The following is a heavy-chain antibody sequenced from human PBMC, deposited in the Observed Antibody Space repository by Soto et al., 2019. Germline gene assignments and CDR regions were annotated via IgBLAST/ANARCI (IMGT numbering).Heavy chain of an antibody. CDR1: GFTIISYA. D-gene: IGHD3-16*01. CDR2: ISGSGGST. CDR3: AKDLLGYDFIWGSSGFEY. J-gene: IGHJ4*02. Sequence: WGLLRHPWAASGFTIISYAMSWVRQDPGKGLEWVSAISGSGGSTYYADSVKGRFTISRDNSKNTLYLQMNSLRAEDTAVYYCAKDLLGYDFIWGSSGFEYWGQGTLVTVSS. V-gene: IGHV3-23*01.